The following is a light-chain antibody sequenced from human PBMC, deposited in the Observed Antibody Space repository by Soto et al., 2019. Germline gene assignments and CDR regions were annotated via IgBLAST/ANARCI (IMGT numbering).Light chain of an antibody. CDR1: QSISRW. J-gene: IGKJ1*01. CDR3: QHYNSYPWT. Sequence: DIQMTQSPSTLSASVGDRVTITCRARQSISRWLAWYQQNPGKAPKLLIYKASSLESGVPSRFNGSGSGIECTLTVSSLQPDDFATFYCQHYNSYPWTFGQGTKVEIK. CDR2: KAS. V-gene: IGKV1-5*03.